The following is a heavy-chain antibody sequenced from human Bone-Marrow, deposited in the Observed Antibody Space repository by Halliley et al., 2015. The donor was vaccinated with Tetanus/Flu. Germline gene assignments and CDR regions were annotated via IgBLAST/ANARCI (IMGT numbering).Heavy chain of an antibody. J-gene: IGHJ5*02. D-gene: IGHD3-10*01. CDR2: IDYSGST. V-gene: IGHV4-31*02. CDR3: ARESEVRGFFWFDT. Sequence: GYIDYSGSTPYNPSLKSRVSISIDTSNNQFSLKLISVTAADTAVYFCARESEVRGFFWFDTWGQGILVTVSS.